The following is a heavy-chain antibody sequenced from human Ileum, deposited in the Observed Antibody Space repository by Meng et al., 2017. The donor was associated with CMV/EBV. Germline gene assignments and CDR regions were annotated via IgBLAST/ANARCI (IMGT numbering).Heavy chain of an antibody. CDR1: GFTVSSNY. V-gene: IGHV3-69-1*02. J-gene: IGHJ6*02. Sequence: GESLKISCAASGFTVSSNYMSWVRQAPGQGLEYISYISSSQTTYYADSVRGRFSISRDNAKNSLYLQMNSLRAEDTAVYHCARGSPLGFEVWGHGTTVTVSS. CDR3: ARGSPLGFEV. D-gene: IGHD6-25*01. CDR2: ISSSQTT.